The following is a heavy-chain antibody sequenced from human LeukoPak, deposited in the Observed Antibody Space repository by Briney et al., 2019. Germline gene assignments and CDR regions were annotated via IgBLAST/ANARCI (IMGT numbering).Heavy chain of an antibody. CDR2: ISGSGDGT. J-gene: IGHJ5*02. Sequence: GGSLRLSCTASGFTFDNYAMIWVRQASGKGLEWVSVISGSGDGTDSADSVRGRFTISRDNSKNTLYLEMSSLRVEDTAVYHCAKMPLGGTDPWGQGTLVTVSS. CDR3: AKMPLGGTDP. D-gene: IGHD3-16*01. V-gene: IGHV3-23*01. CDR1: GFTFDNYA.